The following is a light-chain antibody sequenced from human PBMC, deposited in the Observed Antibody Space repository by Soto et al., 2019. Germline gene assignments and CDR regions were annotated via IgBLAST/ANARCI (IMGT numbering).Light chain of an antibody. V-gene: IGKV4-1*01. CDR3: EQFYSTPPVT. Sequence: DIVMTQSPDSLAVSLGERATINCKSSQSVLYSSNNKNYLAWYQQKPGQPPKLLIYWASTRESGVPDRFSGSWSRTDLPLTIRSLQAEDVAVYYCEQFYSTPPVTFVGGTKVEIK. CDR2: WAS. CDR1: QSVLYSSNNKNY. J-gene: IGKJ4*01.